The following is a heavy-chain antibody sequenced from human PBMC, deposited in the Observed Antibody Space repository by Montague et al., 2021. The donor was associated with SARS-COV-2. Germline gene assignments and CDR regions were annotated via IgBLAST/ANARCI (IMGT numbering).Heavy chain of an antibody. CDR1: GGSISSGGYY. CDR3: ARQAAGSYFYYGVDV. J-gene: IGHJ6*02. CDR2: IYYSGGT. V-gene: IGHV4-31*03. D-gene: IGHD6-13*01. Sequence: TLSLTCTVSGGSISSGGYYWSWIRQHPGKGLEWIGYIYYSGGTYYNPSLKSRVTISVDTSKNQFSLKMSSVTAADTAVYYCARQAAGSYFYYGVDVWGQGTTVTVSS.